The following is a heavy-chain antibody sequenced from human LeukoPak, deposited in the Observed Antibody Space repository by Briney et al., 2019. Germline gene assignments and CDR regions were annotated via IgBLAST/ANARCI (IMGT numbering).Heavy chain of an antibody. CDR3: AKDVSWNWFDP. V-gene: IGHV3-74*01. J-gene: IGHJ5*02. Sequence: TGGSLRLSCAASGFTFSDYWMHWVRRAPGKGLVWVSIINTDTRGTYYADSVKGRFTISRDNSKNTLYLQMNTLRAEDTAVYYCAKDVSWNWFDPWGQGTLVTVSS. CDR1: GFTFSDYW. CDR2: INTDTRGT. D-gene: IGHD2-15*01.